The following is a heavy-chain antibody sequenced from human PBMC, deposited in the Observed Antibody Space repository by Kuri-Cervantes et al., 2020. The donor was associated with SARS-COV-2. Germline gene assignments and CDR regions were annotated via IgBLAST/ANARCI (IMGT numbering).Heavy chain of an antibody. CDR1: GFTFSSYA. J-gene: IGHJ4*02. CDR2: IYSGGST. Sequence: GGSLRLSCAASGFTFSSYAMSWVRQAPGKGLEWVSVIYSGGSTYYADSVKGRFTISRDNSKNTLYLQMNSLRAEDTAVYYCARDLGTIQGRDYWGQGTRVTVSS. CDR3: ARDLGTIQGRDY. V-gene: IGHV3-66*02. D-gene: IGHD1-1*01.